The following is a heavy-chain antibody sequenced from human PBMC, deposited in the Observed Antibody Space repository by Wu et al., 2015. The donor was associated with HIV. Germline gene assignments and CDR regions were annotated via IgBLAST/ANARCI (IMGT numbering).Heavy chain of an antibody. V-gene: IGHV1-2*02. CDR1: GYTFTAYY. CDR2: INPQSDDT. Sequence: QVQLVQSGAELRKSGASAKVSCTATGYTFTAYYVHWVRQAPGQGLEWMGCINPQSDDTKYAQKFQGRVTMTRDTSTNTAYMELSGLTSDDTAMYYCLTAIDGIVYWGQGPLVTVSS. D-gene: IGHD5-24*01. CDR3: LTAIDGIVY. J-gene: IGHJ4*02.